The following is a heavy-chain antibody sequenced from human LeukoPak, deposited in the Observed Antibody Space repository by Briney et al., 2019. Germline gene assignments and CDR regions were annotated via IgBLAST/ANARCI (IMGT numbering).Heavy chain of an antibody. Sequence: SETLSLTCAVSGGSISSYYWSWIRQPPGKGLEWIGYINYSGSTNYNPSLKSRVTISVDTSKNQFSLKLRYVRAADTAVYYWPRSHKHDYFWGIYRYPGALDYLLQRTLLTVSS. CDR1: GGSISSYY. CDR2: INYSGST. J-gene: IGHJ4*02. V-gene: IGHV4-59*12. CDR3: PRSHKHDYFWGIYRYPGALDY. D-gene: IGHD3-16*02.